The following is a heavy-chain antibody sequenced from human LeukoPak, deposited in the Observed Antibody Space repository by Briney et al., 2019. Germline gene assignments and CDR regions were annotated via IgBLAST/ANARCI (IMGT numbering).Heavy chain of an antibody. V-gene: IGHV3-21*01. CDR3: ARGHRAVTRHFDF. CDR2: ISSGSSAI. Sequence: GGPLRLSCEASGFTFTTYSMTWVRPAPGKELEGVSSISSGSSAIFSADALKGRFTISRDDAKNLLYLDMNSLRDEDTAVYYCARGHRAVTRHFDFWGQGTLVTVSS. J-gene: IGHJ4*02. D-gene: IGHD4-17*01. CDR1: GFTFTTYS.